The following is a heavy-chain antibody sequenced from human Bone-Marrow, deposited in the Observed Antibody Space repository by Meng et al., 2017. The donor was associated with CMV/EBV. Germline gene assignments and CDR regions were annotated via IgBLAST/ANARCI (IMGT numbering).Heavy chain of an antibody. CDR1: GYSFSGYY. V-gene: IGHV1-2*02. J-gene: IGHJ4*02. CDR2: INPYNGGT. D-gene: IGHD3-3*01. Sequence: ASVKVSCKASGYSFSGYYMNWVRQAPGQGLEWMGWINPYNGGTIYAQKFQGRVTMTRDTSISTAFMELRWLKSDDTAMYYCARGGLGRRNTNSDFWSGRLASIGYWGQGTLVTVSS. CDR3: ARGGLGRRNTNSDFWSGRLASIGY.